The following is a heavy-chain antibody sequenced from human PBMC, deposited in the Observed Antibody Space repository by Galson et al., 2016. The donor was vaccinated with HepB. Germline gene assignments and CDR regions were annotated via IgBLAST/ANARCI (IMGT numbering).Heavy chain of an antibody. CDR2: VIPIFGTM. J-gene: IGHJ4*02. CDR3: ARGSYGYDYGFFED. Sequence: SVKVSCKGSGGFFTSYAISWVRQAPGQGLEWMGGVIPIFGTMNYAHKFQDRVTITADRSTNAAYMEMNNLKSEDTAVYYCARGSYGYDYGFFEDWGQGTLVTVSS. D-gene: IGHD5-18*01. V-gene: IGHV1-69*06. CDR1: GGFFTSYA.